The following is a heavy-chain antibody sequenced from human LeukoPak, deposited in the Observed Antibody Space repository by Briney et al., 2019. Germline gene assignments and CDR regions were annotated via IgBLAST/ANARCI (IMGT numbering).Heavy chain of an antibody. CDR2: ISGGGGST. Sequence: GTSLRLSCAASGFTFTSYSMNWVRQAPGKGLEWVSTISGGGGSTYYADSVKGRFTISRDNSKNTLYLQVNSLRAEDTAVYYCAKGGKWDVTPFDYWGQGTLVTVSS. CDR1: GFTFTSYS. D-gene: IGHD1-26*01. J-gene: IGHJ4*02. CDR3: AKGGKWDVTPFDY. V-gene: IGHV3-23*01.